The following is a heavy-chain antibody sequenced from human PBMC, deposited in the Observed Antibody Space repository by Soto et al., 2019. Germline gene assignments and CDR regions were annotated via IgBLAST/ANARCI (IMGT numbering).Heavy chain of an antibody. CDR2: ISGSGGST. D-gene: IGHD2-15*01. Sequence: PSETLRLSCAASGFTFSNYGMSWVRQAPGKGLEWVSVISGSGGSTYYADSVKGRFTLSRDNSKNTVYLQMNSLRAEDTAVYYCAKDSPVGVPLLRDLHDWGQGTLVTVSS. CDR3: AKDSPVGVPLLRDLHD. CDR1: GFTFSNYG. J-gene: IGHJ1*01. V-gene: IGHV3-23*01.